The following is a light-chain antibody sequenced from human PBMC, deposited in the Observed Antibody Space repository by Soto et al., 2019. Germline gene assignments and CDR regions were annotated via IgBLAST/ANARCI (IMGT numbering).Light chain of an antibody. CDR3: QQRTNWSSVT. J-gene: IGKJ4*01. Sequence: PGDRATLSCRASQSVSSYLAWYQQKPGQAPRLLIYDASNRATCIPARFSGSGSGTDYTLTISSLEPEDFAVYYCQQRTNWSSVTFGGGTKVEIK. CDR2: DAS. CDR1: QSVSSY. V-gene: IGKV3-11*01.